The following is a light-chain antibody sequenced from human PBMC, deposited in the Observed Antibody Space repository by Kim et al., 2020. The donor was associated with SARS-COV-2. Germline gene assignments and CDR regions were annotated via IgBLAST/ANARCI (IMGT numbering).Light chain of an antibody. V-gene: IGKV3-20*01. J-gene: IGKJ5*01. Sequence: DTVLTQSPATLSLSPGERATLSCRASQSVSNSYLAWYQQKPGQSPRLFIYGASSRATGIPDRFSGSGSGTDFTLSISRLEPEDSAVYYCQQYGNSPNTFGQGTRLEIK. CDR3: QQYGNSPNT. CDR1: QSVSNSY. CDR2: GAS.